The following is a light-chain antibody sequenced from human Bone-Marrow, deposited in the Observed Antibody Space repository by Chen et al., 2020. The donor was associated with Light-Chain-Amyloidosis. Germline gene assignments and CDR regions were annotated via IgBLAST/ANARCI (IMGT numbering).Light chain of an antibody. CDR1: NIGSTS. CDR3: QVWDRSSDRPV. V-gene: IGLV3-21*02. CDR2: DDS. Sequence: SYVLTQPSSVSVAPGQTATIACGGNNIGSTSVPWYQQTPGQAPLLVVYDDSDRPSGIPERVSGSNSGNTATLTIGRVEAGDEADYYCQVWDRSSDRPVFGGGTKLTVL. J-gene: IGLJ3*02.